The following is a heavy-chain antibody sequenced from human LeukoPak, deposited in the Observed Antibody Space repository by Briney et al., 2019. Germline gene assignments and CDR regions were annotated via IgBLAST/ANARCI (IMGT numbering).Heavy chain of an antibody. CDR3: ARESASRGFFDP. Sequence: GGSLRLSCAASGFTVSSNYMSWVRQAPGKGLEWVSIIYSGGGTYYADSVKGRFTISRDNSKNTLYLQMNSLRAEDTAVYYCARESASRGFFDPWGQGTLVTVSS. CDR2: IYSGGGT. CDR1: GFTVSSNY. V-gene: IGHV3-53*01. J-gene: IGHJ5*02. D-gene: IGHD2-2*01.